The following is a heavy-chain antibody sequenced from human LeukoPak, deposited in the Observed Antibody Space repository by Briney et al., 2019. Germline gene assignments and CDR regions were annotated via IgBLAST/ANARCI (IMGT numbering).Heavy chain of an antibody. Sequence: ASVKVSCKASGGTFSSYTISWVRQAPGQGLEWMGRIIPILGIANSAQKFQGRVTITADKSTSTAYMELSSLRSEDTAVYYCARGNDLRPYDYWGQGTLVTVSS. J-gene: IGHJ4*02. CDR3: ARGNDLRPYDY. D-gene: IGHD1-1*01. V-gene: IGHV1-69*02. CDR2: IIPILGIA. CDR1: GGTFSSYT.